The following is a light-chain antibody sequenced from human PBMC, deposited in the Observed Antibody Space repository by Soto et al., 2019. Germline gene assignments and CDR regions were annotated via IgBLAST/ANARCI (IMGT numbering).Light chain of an antibody. J-gene: IGKJ1*01. CDR1: QNVSSN. CDR3: QQYNNCAPWT. Sequence: EIVMTQSPATLSVPPGERATLSCRASQNVSSNLAWYQQKPGQSPRLLIYVASTRATGIPARFRGSGSGTEFTLIISRLQSEDFAVYSCQQYNNCAPWTFGQGTKVEIK. CDR2: VAS. V-gene: IGKV3-15*01.